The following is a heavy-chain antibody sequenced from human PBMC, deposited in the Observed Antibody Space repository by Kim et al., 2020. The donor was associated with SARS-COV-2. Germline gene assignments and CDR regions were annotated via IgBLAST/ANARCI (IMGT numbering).Heavy chain of an antibody. Sequence: YYADSVKGRFTISRDNSKNTLYLQMNSLRAEDTAVYYCAREGWGNWYFDLWGRGTLVTVSS. V-gene: IGHV3-30*01. D-gene: IGHD3-16*01. CDR3: AREGWGNWYFDL. J-gene: IGHJ2*01.